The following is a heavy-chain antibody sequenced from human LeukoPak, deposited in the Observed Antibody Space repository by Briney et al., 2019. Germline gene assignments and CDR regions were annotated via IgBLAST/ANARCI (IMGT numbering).Heavy chain of an antibody. CDR1: GFTFSSYW. J-gene: IGHJ3*02. CDR2: INSDGSDT. CDR3: ARGGYHHGFDI. V-gene: IGHV3-74*01. Sequence: PGGSLRLSRAASGFTFSSYWMHWVRQAPGKGLVWVSRINSDGSDTIYADSVKGRFTISRDNAKSTVYLQMNSLKAEDTAVYYCARGGYHHGFDIWGQGTMVTVSS. D-gene: IGHD2-15*01.